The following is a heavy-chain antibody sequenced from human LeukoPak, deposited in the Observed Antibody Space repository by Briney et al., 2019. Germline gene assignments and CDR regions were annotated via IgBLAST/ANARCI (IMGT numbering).Heavy chain of an antibody. V-gene: IGHV1-18*01. J-gene: IGHJ4*02. D-gene: IGHD6-19*01. CDR2: ISAYNGNT. Sequence: ASVEVSCKASGYTFTSYGISWVRQAPGQGLEWMGWISAYNGNTNYAQKLQGRVTMTTDTSTSTAYMELRSLRSDDTAVYYCARDHSEQWLVPSMIWWGQGTLVTVSS. CDR3: ARDHSEQWLVPSMIW. CDR1: GYTFTSYG.